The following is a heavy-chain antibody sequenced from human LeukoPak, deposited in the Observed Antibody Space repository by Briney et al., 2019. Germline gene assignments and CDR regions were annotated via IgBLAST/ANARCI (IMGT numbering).Heavy chain of an antibody. CDR3: AKDFRVAEELWFGELWNAFDI. V-gene: IGHV3-30*18. J-gene: IGHJ3*02. CDR2: ISSDGSNR. Sequence: GGSLRLSCAASGFTFSGYGMHWVRQAPGKGLEWVALISSDGSNRIYADSVKGRFSISRDNSKNTLYLQVNSLRIEDTAVYYCAKDFRVAEELWFGELWNAFDIWGQGTPVTASS. D-gene: IGHD3-10*01. CDR1: GFTFSGYG.